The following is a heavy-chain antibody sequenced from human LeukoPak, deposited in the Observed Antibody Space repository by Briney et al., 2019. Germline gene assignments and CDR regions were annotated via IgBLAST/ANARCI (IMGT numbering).Heavy chain of an antibody. V-gene: IGHV3-7*02. J-gene: IGHJ4*02. CDR3: ARNRDWAFDY. CDR2: IKQDGSEK. D-gene: IGHD2-21*02. Sequence: GGSLRLSCAASGFTFTSFWMSWVRQAPGKGLEWVANIKQDGSEKCYVDSVKGRFTFSRDNAKNSLYLQMNSLRAEDTAVYYCARNRDWAFDYWGQGSLVTVSS. CDR1: GFTFTSFW.